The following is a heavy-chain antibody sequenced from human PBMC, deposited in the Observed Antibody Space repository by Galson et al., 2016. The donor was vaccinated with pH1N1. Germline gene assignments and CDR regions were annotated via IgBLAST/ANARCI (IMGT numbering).Heavy chain of an antibody. Sequence: QSGAEVKRSGEPLKISCKGSGYSFKSYWIAWVRQMPGKGLEWMGIIYPGDSDTRYSPSFLGQVIMSADKSISTAFLQWSSLNASDTAMYYCARRGINGTDFWGQGTLVTVSS. V-gene: IGHV5-51*01. D-gene: IGHD1/OR15-1a*01. CDR3: ARRGINGTDF. J-gene: IGHJ4*02. CDR1: GYSFKSYW. CDR2: IYPGDSDT.